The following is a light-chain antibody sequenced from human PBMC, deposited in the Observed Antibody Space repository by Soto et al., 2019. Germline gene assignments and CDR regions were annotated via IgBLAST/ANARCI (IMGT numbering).Light chain of an antibody. CDR3: QQYKNWPLT. CDR1: QSVSSN. CDR2: GAS. Sequence: ETVMTQSPATLSVSPGERTTLSCRASQSVSSNLAWYQQRPGQAPRPLIYGASTRATGIPARFSGSGSGTEFTLTISSLQSEDLAVYYCQQYKNWPLTFGGGTKVAIE. J-gene: IGKJ4*01. V-gene: IGKV3-15*01.